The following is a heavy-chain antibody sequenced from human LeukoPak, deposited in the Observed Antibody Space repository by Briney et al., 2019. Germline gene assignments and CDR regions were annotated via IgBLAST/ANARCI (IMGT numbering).Heavy chain of an antibody. CDR1: GFTFSSYA. D-gene: IGHD5-12*01. CDR2: ISGSGGST. V-gene: IGHV3-23*01. Sequence: PGGSLRLSCAASGFTFSSYAMSWVRQAPGKGLEWVSAISGSGGSTYYADSVKGRFTISRENAKNSLYLHMNSLRAGDTAVYYCARSSAATGMDVWGQGTTVTVSS. CDR3: ARSSAATGMDV. J-gene: IGHJ6*02.